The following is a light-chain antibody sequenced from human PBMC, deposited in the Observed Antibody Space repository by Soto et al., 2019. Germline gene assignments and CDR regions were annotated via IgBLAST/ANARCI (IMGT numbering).Light chain of an antibody. Sequence: DIQMTQSPSILSASVGDRVTITCRASQSISSWLAWYQQKPGKAPKLLIYDASSLESGVPPRFSGSGSGTEYPLTISSLQPDDFATYYCEQYNSYSPLTFGGGTKVEIK. CDR1: QSISSW. CDR3: EQYNSYSPLT. V-gene: IGKV1-5*01. J-gene: IGKJ4*01. CDR2: DAS.